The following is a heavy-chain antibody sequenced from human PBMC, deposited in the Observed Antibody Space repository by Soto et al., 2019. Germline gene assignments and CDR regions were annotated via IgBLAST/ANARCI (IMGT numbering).Heavy chain of an antibody. CDR2: ISYDGSNE. V-gene: IGHV3-30-3*01. Sequence: QVQLVESGGGVVQPGRSLRLSCAASGFSFSKYAMHWVRQAPGKGLEWVALISYDGSNEYYADSVKGRFTISRDNSKKTLDVQMKSLRDEDTAVYYCASPPAIDTGGDYVAYWGQGTLVTVSS. D-gene: IGHD2-21*01. J-gene: IGHJ4*02. CDR3: ASPPAIDTGGDYVAY. CDR1: GFSFSKYA.